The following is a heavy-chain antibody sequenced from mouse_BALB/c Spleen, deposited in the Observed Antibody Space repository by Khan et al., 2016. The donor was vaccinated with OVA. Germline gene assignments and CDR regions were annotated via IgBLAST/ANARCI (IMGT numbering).Heavy chain of an antibody. D-gene: IGHD2-12*01. V-gene: IGHV1-7*01. J-gene: IGHJ2*01. Sequence: QVQLKQSGAELAKSGASVKLSCKASGHTFSTSWIHWVKQWPGQGLEWIGYINPRSGYTYYNQRFNDKATLTADKSSSTAYMQLSSLTSEDSAVYYCARDRVRYWGQGTTLTVSS. CDR3: ARDRVRY. CDR1: GHTFSTSW. CDR2: INPRSGYT.